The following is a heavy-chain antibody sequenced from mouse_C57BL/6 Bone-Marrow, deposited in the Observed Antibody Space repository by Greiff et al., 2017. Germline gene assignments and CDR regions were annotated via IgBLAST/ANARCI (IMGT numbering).Heavy chain of an antibody. V-gene: IGHV1-52*01. D-gene: IGHD2-3*01. J-gene: IGHJ4*01. Sequence: QVHVKQSGAELVRPGSSVKLSCKASGYTFTSYWMHWVKQRPIQGLEWIGNIDPSDSETHYNQKFKDKATLTVDKSSSTAYMQLSSLTSEDSAVYYCAREGWSYYHAMDYWGQATSVTVSS. CDR1: GYTFTSYW. CDR3: AREGWSYYHAMDY. CDR2: IDPSDSET.